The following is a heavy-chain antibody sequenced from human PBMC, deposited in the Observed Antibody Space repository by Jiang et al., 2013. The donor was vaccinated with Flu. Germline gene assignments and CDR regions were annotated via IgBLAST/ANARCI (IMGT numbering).Heavy chain of an antibody. CDR3: ARDSGLGLEYFDY. V-gene: IGHV6-1*01. CDR2: TYYRSKWLN. D-gene: IGHD3/OR15-3a*01. J-gene: IGHJ4*02. Sequence: NWMRQSPSRGLEWLGRTYYRSKWLNDYAVSLKSRITINPDTSKNQFSLQLNSVTPEDTAVYYCARDSGLGLEYFDYWDQGTLVTVSS.